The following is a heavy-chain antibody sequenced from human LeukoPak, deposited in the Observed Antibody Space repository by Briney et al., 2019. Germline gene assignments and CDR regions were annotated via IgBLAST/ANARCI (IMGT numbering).Heavy chain of an antibody. D-gene: IGHD3-22*01. J-gene: IGHJ3*02. Sequence: SQTLSLTCAISGDRVSRNSAAWNWIRQSPSRGLEWLGRTYYRSKWYSDYALSVKGRITISPDSSKNQFSLQLNSVTPEDTAVYYCARNDYDTSDAFDIWGQGTVVTVSS. CDR2: TYYRSKWYS. CDR1: GDRVSRNSAA. V-gene: IGHV6-1*01. CDR3: ARNDYDTSDAFDI.